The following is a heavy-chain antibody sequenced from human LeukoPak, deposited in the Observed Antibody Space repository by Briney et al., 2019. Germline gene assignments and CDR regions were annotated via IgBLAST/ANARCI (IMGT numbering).Heavy chain of an antibody. CDR1: NGSFNTNY. Sequence: PSETLSLTCGVYNGSFNTNYWSWIRQPPGKGLEWIGEINHSGSTNYNPSLKSRVTISVDTSKNQFSLKLTSVTAADTAVYYCARSRRTAVFDPWGQGILVTVSS. D-gene: IGHD6-6*01. CDR2: INHSGST. V-gene: IGHV4-34*01. J-gene: IGHJ5*02. CDR3: ARSRRTAVFDP.